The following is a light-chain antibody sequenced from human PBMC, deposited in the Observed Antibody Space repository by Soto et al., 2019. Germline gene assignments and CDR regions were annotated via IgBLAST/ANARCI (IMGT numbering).Light chain of an antibody. CDR1: QSISSW. CDR2: DAS. V-gene: IGKV1-5*01. CDR3: QQYNSYLFT. J-gene: IGKJ3*01. Sequence: DIQMTQSPSTLSASVGDIVTITCRASQSISSWLAWYQQKPGKAPKLLIYDASSLESGVPSRFSGSGSGKEFTLTISSLQPDDFATYYCQQYNSYLFTFGPGTKVDIK.